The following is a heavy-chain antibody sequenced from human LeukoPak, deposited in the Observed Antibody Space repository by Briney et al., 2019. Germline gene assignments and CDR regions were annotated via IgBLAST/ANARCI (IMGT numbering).Heavy chain of an antibody. CDR3: AILYCSSSSCYLLG. Sequence: SETLSLTCAVYGGSFSGYYWSWIRQPPGKGLEWIGEINHSGSTNYNPSLKSRVTISVDTSKNQFSLKLSSVTAADTAVYYCAILYCSSSSCYLLGWGQGTLVTVSS. J-gene: IGHJ4*02. D-gene: IGHD2-2*01. CDR1: GGSFSGYY. V-gene: IGHV4-34*01. CDR2: INHSGST.